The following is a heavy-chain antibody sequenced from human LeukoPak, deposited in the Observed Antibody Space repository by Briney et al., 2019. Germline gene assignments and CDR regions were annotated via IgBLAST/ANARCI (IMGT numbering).Heavy chain of an antibody. V-gene: IGHV3-23*01. CDR2: ISGSGGTT. D-gene: IGHD3-22*01. J-gene: IGHJ4*02. CDR3: SKERSSSGYYDY. CDR1: GFAFSPFA. Sequence: GGSLRLSCAASGFAFSPFAMAWVRQAPGKGLEWVTRISGSGGTTYYADSVKGRFTISRDNSKNTLYLQMDSLRAEDTAVYYCSKERSSSGYYDYWGLGTLVTVSS.